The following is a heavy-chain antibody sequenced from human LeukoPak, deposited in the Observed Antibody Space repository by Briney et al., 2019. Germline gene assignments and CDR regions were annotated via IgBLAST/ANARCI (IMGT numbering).Heavy chain of an antibody. Sequence: SETLSLTCTVSGGSISSGSYYWSWIRQPAGKGLEWIGRIYTSGSTNYNPSLESRVTMSVDTSKNQFSLWLSSVTAADTAVYYCARVSAYHSSGWYINYWGQGTLVTVSS. D-gene: IGHD6-19*01. CDR1: GGSISSGSYY. CDR3: ARVSAYHSSGWYINY. V-gene: IGHV4-61*02. CDR2: IYTSGST. J-gene: IGHJ4*02.